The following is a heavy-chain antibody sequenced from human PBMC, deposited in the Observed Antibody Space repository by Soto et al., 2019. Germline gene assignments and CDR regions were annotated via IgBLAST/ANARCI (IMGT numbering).Heavy chain of an antibody. CDR3: ANAPAIVLVPAALGGDY. J-gene: IGHJ4*02. CDR2: ISYDGSNK. CDR1: GFTFSSYG. Sequence: QVQLVESGGGVVQPGRSLRLSCAASGFTFSSYGMHWVRQAPGKGLEWVAVISYDGSNKYYADSVKGRFTISRDNSKNTLYLQMRSLRAEDTAVYYCANAPAIVLVPAALGGDYWGQGTLVTVSS. V-gene: IGHV3-30*18. D-gene: IGHD2-2*01.